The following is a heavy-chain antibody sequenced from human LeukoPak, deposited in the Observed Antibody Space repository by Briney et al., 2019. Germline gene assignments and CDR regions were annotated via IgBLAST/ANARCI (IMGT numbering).Heavy chain of an antibody. D-gene: IGHD5-12*01. CDR1: GYRFSDYW. CDR2: IYPGDSDT. J-gene: IGHJ4*02. V-gene: IGHV5-51*01. Sequence: GESLKISCKGSGYRFSDYWIGWVRQMPGKGLEWMGIIYPGDSDTRYSPSFQGLVTISADKSINTAYLQWSSLKASDTAMYYCARRIQTLGVGYSGYVDWGQGTLVTVSS. CDR3: ARRIQTLGVGYSGYVD.